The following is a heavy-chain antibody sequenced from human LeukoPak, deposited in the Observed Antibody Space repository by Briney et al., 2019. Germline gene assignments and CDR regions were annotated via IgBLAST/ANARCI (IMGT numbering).Heavy chain of an antibody. CDR1: GGSISSYY. CDR2: IYYSGST. J-gene: IGHJ3*02. D-gene: IGHD3-22*01. CDR3: ARYYYDSSGYSGIDAFDI. Sequence: SETLSLTCTVSGGSISSYYWSWIRQPPGKGLEWIGYIYYSGSTNYNPFLKSRVTISVDTSKNQFSLKLSSVTAADTAVYYCARYYYDSSGYSGIDAFDIWGQGTMVTVSS. V-gene: IGHV4-59*01.